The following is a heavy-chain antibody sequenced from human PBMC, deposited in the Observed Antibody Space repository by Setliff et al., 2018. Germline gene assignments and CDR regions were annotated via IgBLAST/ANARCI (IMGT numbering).Heavy chain of an antibody. V-gene: IGHV1-8*03. D-gene: IGHD6-13*01. CDR3: ARHPTRRGQLVREGFDY. CDR1: GYTFTSYD. Sequence: GASVKVSCKASGYTFTSYDINWVRQATGQGLEWMGWMNPSSGNTGYAQKFQGRVTITRNTSISTAYMELSSLRSEDTAVYYCARHPTRRGQLVREGFDYWGQGALVTVSS. J-gene: IGHJ4*02. CDR2: MNPSSGNT.